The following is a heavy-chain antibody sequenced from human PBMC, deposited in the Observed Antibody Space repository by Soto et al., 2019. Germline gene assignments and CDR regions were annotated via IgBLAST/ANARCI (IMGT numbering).Heavy chain of an antibody. V-gene: IGHV4-59*02. D-gene: IGHD3-22*01. CDR1: GSSVRSYA. J-gene: IGHJ4*02. Sequence: SETLSLTCSVSGSSVRSYAWSWIRQPPGKGLEWIGYISYTGSTKYSPSLKSPVTISEHASANRVSLRLSSVTAADTAVYYCAREAGLVTTGWFDFWGQGTVVNVSS. CDR3: AREAGLVTTGWFDF. CDR2: ISYTGST.